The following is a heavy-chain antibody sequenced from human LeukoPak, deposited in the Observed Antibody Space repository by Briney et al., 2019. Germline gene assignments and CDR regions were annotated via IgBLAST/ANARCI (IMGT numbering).Heavy chain of an antibody. CDR1: GGSISSSSYY. CDR2: IYYSGST. D-gene: IGHD3-22*01. V-gene: IGHV4-39*07. Sequence: SETLSLTCTVSGGSISSSSYYWGWIRQPPGKGLEGIGSIYYSGSTYYNPSLKSRVTISVDTSKNQFSLKLSSVTAADTAVYYCAREIRYYYDRLNWFDPWGQGTLVTVSS. CDR3: AREIRYYYDRLNWFDP. J-gene: IGHJ5*02.